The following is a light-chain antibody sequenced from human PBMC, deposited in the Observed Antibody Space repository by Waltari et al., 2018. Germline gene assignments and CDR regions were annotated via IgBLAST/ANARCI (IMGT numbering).Light chain of an antibody. V-gene: IGKV4-1*01. CDR3: QQYYTVPLT. Sequence: EIVMTQSPDSMTLSLGERATINCKSSHNLLYDSKPKNYLAWYQQKPGQSPELRIYWASTRAPGVPDRCTGGGSGTDFTLTITNRHPEDVAVYYCQQYYTVPLTFGGGTKVEIK. J-gene: IGKJ4*01. CDR2: WAS. CDR1: HNLLYDSKPKNY.